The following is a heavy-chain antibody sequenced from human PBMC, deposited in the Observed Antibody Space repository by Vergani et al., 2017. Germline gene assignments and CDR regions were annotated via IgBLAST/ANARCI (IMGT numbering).Heavy chain of an antibody. CDR1: GFSLSTSGMC. V-gene: IGHV2-70*01. CDR2: IDWDDVK. CDR3: ARIRKYYYDSSGYYYNFDY. Sequence: QVTLRESGPALVKPTQTLTLTCTFSGFSLSTSGMCVSWIRQPPGKALEWLALIDWDDVKYYSTSLKTRLTISKDTSKNQVVLTMTNMDPVDTATYYCARIRKYYYDSSGYYYNFDYWGQGTLVTVSS. D-gene: IGHD3-22*01. J-gene: IGHJ4*02.